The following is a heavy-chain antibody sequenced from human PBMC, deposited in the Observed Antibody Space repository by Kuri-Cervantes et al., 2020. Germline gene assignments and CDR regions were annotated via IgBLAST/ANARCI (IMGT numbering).Heavy chain of an antibody. CDR3: ARDRQQIDFDSPKTGYSSGWSYYYGMDV. J-gene: IGHJ6*02. CDR1: GGSISSGSYY. Sequence: GSLRLSCGVSGGSISSGSYYWSWIRQPPGKGLEWIGYIYYSGSTNYNPSLKSRVTTSVDTSKNQFSLKLSSVTAADTAVYYCARDRQQIDFDSPKTGYSSGWSYYYGMDVWGQGTTVTVSS. V-gene: IGHV4-61*01. CDR2: IYYSGST. D-gene: IGHD6-19*01.